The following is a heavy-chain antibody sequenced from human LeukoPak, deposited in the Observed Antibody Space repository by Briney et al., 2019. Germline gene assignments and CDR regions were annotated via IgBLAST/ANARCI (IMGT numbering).Heavy chain of an antibody. Sequence: SETLSLTCTVSVGSISTYYWSWIRQPPGKGLEWIGYIYYSGSTNYNPSLKSRVTISVDTSKNQFSLKLSSVTAADTAVYYCARVRYSSSWYWFDPWGQGTLVTVSS. CDR2: IYYSGST. V-gene: IGHV4-59*01. CDR3: ARVRYSSSWYWFDP. J-gene: IGHJ5*02. CDR1: VGSISTYY. D-gene: IGHD6-13*01.